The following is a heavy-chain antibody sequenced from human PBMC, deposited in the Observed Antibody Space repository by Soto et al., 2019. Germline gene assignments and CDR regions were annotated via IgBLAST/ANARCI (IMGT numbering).Heavy chain of an antibody. V-gene: IGHV3-9*01. D-gene: IGHD6-6*01. CDR1: GFTFDDYA. CDR3: AKAKGYSSSSYYFDY. J-gene: IGHJ4*02. CDR2: ISWNSGSI. Sequence: GGSLRLSCAASGFTFDDYAMHWVRQAPGKGLEWVSGISWNSGSIGYADSVKGRFTISRDNAKNSLYLQMNSLRAEDTALYYCAKAKGYSSSSYYFDYWGQGTLVTVSS.